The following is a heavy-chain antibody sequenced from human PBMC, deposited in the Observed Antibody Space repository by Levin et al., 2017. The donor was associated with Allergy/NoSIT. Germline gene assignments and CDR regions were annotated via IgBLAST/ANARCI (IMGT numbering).Heavy chain of an antibody. CDR2: IDWDDDK. V-gene: IGHV2-70*11. J-gene: IGHJ6*02. D-gene: IGHD5-18*01. CDR1: GFSLSTSGMC. Sequence: RPSGPTLVKPTQTLTLTCTFSGFSLSTSGMCVSWIRQPPGKALEWLARIDWDDDKYYSTSLKTRLTISKDTSKNQVVLTMANMESVDTATYYCARIPHLGQSYGYYYGMDVWGQGTTVIVSS. CDR3: ARIPHLGQSYGYYYGMDV.